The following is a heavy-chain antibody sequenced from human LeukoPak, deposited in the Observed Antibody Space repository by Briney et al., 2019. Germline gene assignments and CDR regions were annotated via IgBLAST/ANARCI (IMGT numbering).Heavy chain of an antibody. V-gene: IGHV3-15*01. CDR1: GLTFSNAW. Sequence: PGGSLRLSCAASGLTFSNAWMSWGRQAPGKGLEWVGRIKSKTDGRTTDYAAPVKGRFTISRDDSKNTLYLQMNSMKTEDTAVYYCTTDLYYDSSGYYYGGFNAFDIWGQGTMVTVSS. D-gene: IGHD3-22*01. J-gene: IGHJ3*02. CDR3: TTDLYYDSSGYYYGGFNAFDI. CDR2: IKSKTDGRTT.